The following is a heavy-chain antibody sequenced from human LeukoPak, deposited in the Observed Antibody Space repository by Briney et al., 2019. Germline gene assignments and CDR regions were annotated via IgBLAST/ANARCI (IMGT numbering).Heavy chain of an antibody. CDR3: ARRQGRRGIVGPTILKGAFDI. V-gene: IGHV3-48*01. J-gene: IGHJ3*02. CDR2: ISASSNII. Sequence: PGGSLRLSCAASGFTFSSYSMNWDRQAPGKGLEWASYISASSNIIYYADSVKGRFTISRDDAKNSLYLQMNSLRAEDTAVYYCARRQGRRGIVGPTILKGAFDIWGQGTKVTVSS. D-gene: IGHD1-26*01. CDR1: GFTFSSYS.